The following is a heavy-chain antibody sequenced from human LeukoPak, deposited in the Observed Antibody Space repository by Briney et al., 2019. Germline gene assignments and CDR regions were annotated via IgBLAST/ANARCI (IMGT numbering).Heavy chain of an antibody. CDR1: GFTVSSSY. CDR3: ARAPYSSSWYFDY. V-gene: IGHV3-66*01. D-gene: IGHD6-13*01. CDR2: IYSGGST. Sequence: GGSLRLSCAASGFTVSSSYMTWVRQAPGKGLEWVSVIYSGGSTHYAGSVKGRFTISRDNSKNTVYLQMDSLRAEDTAVYYCARAPYSSSWYFDYWGQGTLVTVSS. J-gene: IGHJ4*02.